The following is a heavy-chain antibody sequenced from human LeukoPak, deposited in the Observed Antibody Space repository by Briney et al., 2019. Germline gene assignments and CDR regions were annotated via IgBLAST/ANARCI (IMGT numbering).Heavy chain of an antibody. CDR3: ARRRDYYDSRGYYAFAI. CDR2: IYYSGGT. Sequence: ASETRTPTGNAPGGSIGSTYWTGIRQPPGKGLEWIGNIYYSGGTNYNPSLKGGVSISVDTSKNQYSMKLKSVTAADTAVYYCARRRDYYDSRGYYAFAIWGHGTMVTVCS. V-gene: IGHV4-59*01. J-gene: IGHJ3*02. D-gene: IGHD3-22*01. CDR1: GGSIGSTY.